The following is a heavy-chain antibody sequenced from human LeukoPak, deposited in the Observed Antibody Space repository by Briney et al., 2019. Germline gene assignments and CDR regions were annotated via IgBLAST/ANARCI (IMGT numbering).Heavy chain of an antibody. J-gene: IGHJ5*02. Sequence: ASVKVSCKASGYTFTSYAMHWVRQAPGQRLEWMGWINAGNGNTKYSHKFQGRVTITRDTSASTAYMELSSLRSEDTAVYYCATVDGSSWITWGQGTLVTVSS. CDR3: ATVDGSSWIT. CDR1: GYTFTSYA. D-gene: IGHD6-13*01. V-gene: IGHV1-3*01. CDR2: INAGNGNT.